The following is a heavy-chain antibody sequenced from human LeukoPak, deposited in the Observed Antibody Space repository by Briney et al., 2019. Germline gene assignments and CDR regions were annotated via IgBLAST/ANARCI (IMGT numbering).Heavy chain of an antibody. V-gene: IGHV3-7*01. Sequence: GGSLRLSCAASGFSFSAYWMTWVRQAPGTGLEWVANINPAGSETYYVDPVKGRFSISRDKAKHLVYLQMNSLRVEDTAVYHCARFGYVAAVDVWGQGTPVTVSS. CDR3: ARFGYVAAVDV. CDR2: INPAGSET. J-gene: IGHJ4*02. D-gene: IGHD2-15*01. CDR1: GFSFSAYW.